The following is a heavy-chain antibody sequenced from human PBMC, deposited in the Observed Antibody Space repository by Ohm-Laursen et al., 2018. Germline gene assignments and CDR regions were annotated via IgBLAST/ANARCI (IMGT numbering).Heavy chain of an antibody. Sequence: SLRLSCTASGFIFSSYGMHWVRQAPGKGLEWVAVISYDGSNKYYADSVKGRFTISRDNSKNTLYLQMNSLRAEDTAVYYRAKDLFLVEWFGELPTDYYGMDVWGQGTTVTVSS. CDR3: AKDLFLVEWFGELPTDYYGMDV. CDR1: GFIFSSYG. D-gene: IGHD3-10*01. V-gene: IGHV3-30*18. CDR2: ISYDGSNK. J-gene: IGHJ6*02.